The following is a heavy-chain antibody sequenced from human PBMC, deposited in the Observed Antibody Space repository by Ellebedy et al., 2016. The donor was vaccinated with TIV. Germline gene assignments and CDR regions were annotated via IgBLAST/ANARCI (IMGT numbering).Heavy chain of an antibody. V-gene: IGHV3-7*01. CDR3: ARDQWLGRAYYFDN. CDR2: IKQDGSER. D-gene: IGHD6-19*01. Sequence: GGSLRLSCVASGFTFSNYWMTWARQAPGKGLEWVANIKQDGSERNYVDSVKGRFVISRDNAKNSLYLQMNGLGDEDTAVYYCARDQWLGRAYYFDNWGQGARVTVSS. CDR1: GFTFSNYW. J-gene: IGHJ4*02.